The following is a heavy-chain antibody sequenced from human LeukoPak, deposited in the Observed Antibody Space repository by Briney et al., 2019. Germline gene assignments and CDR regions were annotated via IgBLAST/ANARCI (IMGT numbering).Heavy chain of an antibody. V-gene: IGHV3-30*02. Sequence: GGSLRLSCAASGFTFSRSGMHWLRQAPGKGLEWVAFIRYDGSDKYYGNSVKGRFTISRDNSKNTLYLQMYSLRAEDTAVYYCAKADGDAPFDRWGQGTLVTVSS. CDR3: AKADGDAPFDR. D-gene: IGHD2-2*01. J-gene: IGHJ4*02. CDR2: IRYDGSDK. CDR1: GFTFSRSG.